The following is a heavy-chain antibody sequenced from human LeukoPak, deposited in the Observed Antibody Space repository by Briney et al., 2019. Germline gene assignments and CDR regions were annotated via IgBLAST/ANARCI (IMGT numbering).Heavy chain of an antibody. CDR2: INPNSGGT. CDR3: ARDLWPAQLQDY. Sequence: ASVKVSCKASGYTFTGYYMHWVRQAPGQGVEWMGWINPNSGGTNYAQKFQGRVTMTRDTSISTAYMELSRLRSDDTAVYYCARDLWPAQLQDYWGQGTLVTVSS. V-gene: IGHV1-2*02. D-gene: IGHD6-6*01. CDR1: GYTFTGYY. J-gene: IGHJ4*02.